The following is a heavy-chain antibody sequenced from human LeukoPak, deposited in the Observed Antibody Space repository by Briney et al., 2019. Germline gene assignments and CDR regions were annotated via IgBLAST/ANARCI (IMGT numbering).Heavy chain of an antibody. D-gene: IGHD6-19*01. CDR1: GFTFSSYS. CDR2: ISSSSSYI. CDR3: ARSGYSSGWYFEWLDP. V-gene: IGHV3-21*01. J-gene: IGHJ5*02. Sequence: PGGSLRLSCAASGFTFSSYSMNWVRQAPGKGPEWVSPISSSSSYIYYADSVRGRFTISRDNAENSLYLQMNSLRADDTAVYYCARSGYSSGWYFEWLDPWGQGTLVTVSS.